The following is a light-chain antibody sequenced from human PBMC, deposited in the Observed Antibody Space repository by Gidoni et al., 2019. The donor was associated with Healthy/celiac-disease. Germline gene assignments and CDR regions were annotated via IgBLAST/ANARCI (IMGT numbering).Light chain of an antibody. Sequence: DIQMTQSPSSLSASVGDRVTITCQASQDISNYLNWYQQKPGKAPKLLIYDASNLETGVPSRFSGSGSGTDFTFTISSLQPEDIATYYCQQSGIFGGGTKVEIK. CDR3: QQSGI. J-gene: IGKJ4*01. CDR2: DAS. V-gene: IGKV1-33*01. CDR1: QDISNY.